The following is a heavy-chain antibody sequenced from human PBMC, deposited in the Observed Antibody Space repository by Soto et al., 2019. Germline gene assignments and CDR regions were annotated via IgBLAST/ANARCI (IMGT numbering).Heavy chain of an antibody. Sequence: ASVKVSCKASGYTFTASGISWVRQAPGQGLEWMGWTSIYNGHTEYSPKFLGRVVMTTDTSADTAYLELKSLRPDDAALYYCARCYYYGASDQYLLDHWGQRSLVIVSS. J-gene: IGHJ4*02. CDR3: ARCYYYGASDQYLLDH. V-gene: IGHV1-18*01. CDR2: TSIYNGHT. D-gene: IGHD3-22*01. CDR1: GYTFTASG.